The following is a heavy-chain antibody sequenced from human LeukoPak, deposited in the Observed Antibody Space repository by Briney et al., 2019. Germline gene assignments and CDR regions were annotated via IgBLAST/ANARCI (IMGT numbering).Heavy chain of an antibody. CDR2: IYYSGST. Sequence: PSETLSLTCTVSSGSISSYYWSWIRQPPGKGLEWIGSIYYSGSTYYNPSLKSRVTISVDTSKNQFSLKLSSVTAADTAVYYCVRYYYDSSGYYVYYYYYMDVWGKGTTVTVSS. CDR3: VRYYYDSSGYYVYYYYYMDV. D-gene: IGHD3-22*01. V-gene: IGHV4-39*07. J-gene: IGHJ6*03. CDR1: SGSISSYY.